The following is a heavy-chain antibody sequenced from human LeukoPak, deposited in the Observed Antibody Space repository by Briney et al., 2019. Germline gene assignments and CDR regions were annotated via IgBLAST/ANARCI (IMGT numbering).Heavy chain of an antibody. D-gene: IGHD1-26*01. CDR2: ISWNSVSI. Sequence: QTGGSLRLSCAASGFTFDDYAMHWVRQAPGKGLEWVSGISWNSVSIGYADSVKGRFTISRDNAKNSLYLQMNSLRAEDTALYYCAKDYDPPLVGATIFDYWGQGTLVTVSS. V-gene: IGHV3-9*01. J-gene: IGHJ4*02. CDR1: GFTFDDYA. CDR3: AKDYDPPLVGATIFDY.